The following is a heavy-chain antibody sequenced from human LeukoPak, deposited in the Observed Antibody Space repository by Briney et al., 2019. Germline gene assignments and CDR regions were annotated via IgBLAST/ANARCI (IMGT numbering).Heavy chain of an antibody. V-gene: IGHV4-39*02. J-gene: IGHJ4*02. Sequence: SETLSLTCTVSGGSISSSSYYWGWIRQPPGKGLEWIGSIYYSGSTYYNPSLKSRVTISVDTSKNQFSLKLSSVTAADTAVYYCARDPVGATSFDYWGQGTLVTVSS. D-gene: IGHD1-26*01. CDR2: IYYSGST. CDR1: GGSISSSSYY. CDR3: ARDPVGATSFDY.